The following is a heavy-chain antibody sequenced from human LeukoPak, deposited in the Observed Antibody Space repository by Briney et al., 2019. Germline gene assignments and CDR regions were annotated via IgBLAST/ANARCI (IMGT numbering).Heavy chain of an antibody. V-gene: IGHV3-9*03. Sequence: GGSLRLSCAASGFTFDDYAMHWVRQAPGKGLEWVSGVSWNSGSIGYADSVKGRFTISRDNAKNSLHLQMNSLRAEDMALYYCAKGYSSSWYGLPHPYYFDYWGQGTLVTVSS. D-gene: IGHD6-13*01. J-gene: IGHJ4*02. CDR3: AKGYSSSWYGLPHPYYFDY. CDR2: VSWNSGSI. CDR1: GFTFDDYA.